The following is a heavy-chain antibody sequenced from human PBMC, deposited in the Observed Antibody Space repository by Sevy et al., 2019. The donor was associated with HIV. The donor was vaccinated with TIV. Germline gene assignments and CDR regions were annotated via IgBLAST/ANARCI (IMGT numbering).Heavy chain of an antibody. D-gene: IGHD1-26*01. CDR3: AGENAWGRGYS. CDR1: GGSITSLY. V-gene: IGHV4-59*08. J-gene: IGHJ4*02. CDR2: IYYNGHI. Sequence: SETLSHTCTMSGGSITSLYWNWIRQPPGKGLEWIANIYYNGHINYNPSLKSRVTLSLDTSKNQFSLRLSSVTAADTAMYYCAGENAWGRGYSWGQGTLVTVSS.